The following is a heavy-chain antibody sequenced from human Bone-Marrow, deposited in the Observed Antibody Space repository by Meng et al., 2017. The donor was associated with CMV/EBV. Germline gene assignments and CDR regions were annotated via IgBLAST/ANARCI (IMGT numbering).Heavy chain of an antibody. V-gene: IGHV3-48*01. CDR1: GFTFSDYS. Sequence: GESLKISCAASGFTFSDYSMNWVRQAPGKGLEWVSYISDSGSFIFHADSVKGRFTISRDNSKNTVSLQMNSLRGEDTAVYYCAKDRVARWLASEVDYYAMDAWGQGPTVTVSS. J-gene: IGHJ6*02. CDR3: AKDRVARWLASEVDYYAMDA. D-gene: IGHD6-19*01. CDR2: ISDSGSFI.